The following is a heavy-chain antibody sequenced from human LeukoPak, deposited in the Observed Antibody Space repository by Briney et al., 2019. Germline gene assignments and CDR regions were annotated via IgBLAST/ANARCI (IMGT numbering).Heavy chain of an antibody. J-gene: IGHJ2*01. CDR2: INHSGST. CDR1: GGSFSGYY. Sequence: PSETLSLTCAVYGGSFSGYYWSWIRQPPGKGLEWIGEINHSGSTNYNPSLKSRVTISVDTSKNQFSLKLNSVTAADTAVHYCARGRVSGDWYFDLWGRGALVTVSS. CDR3: ARGRVSGDWYFDL. D-gene: IGHD1-14*01. V-gene: IGHV4-34*01.